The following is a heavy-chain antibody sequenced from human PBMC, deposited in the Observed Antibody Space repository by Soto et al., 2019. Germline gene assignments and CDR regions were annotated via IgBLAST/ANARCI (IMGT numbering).Heavy chain of an antibody. Sequence: GGSLRLSCAASGFTFSSYAMSWVRQAPGKGLEWVSAISGSGGSTYYADSVKGRFTISRDNSKNTLYLQMNSLRAEDTAVYYCAKDQRPPGPYCGGDCYHPFHYWGQGTLVTVSS. D-gene: IGHD2-21*02. J-gene: IGHJ4*02. V-gene: IGHV3-23*01. CDR1: GFTFSSYA. CDR3: AKDQRPPGPYCGGDCYHPFHY. CDR2: ISGSGGST.